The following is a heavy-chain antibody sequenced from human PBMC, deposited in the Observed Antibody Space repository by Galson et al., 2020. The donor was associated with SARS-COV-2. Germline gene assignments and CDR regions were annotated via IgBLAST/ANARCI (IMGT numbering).Heavy chain of an antibody. CDR2: FDPEDGET. D-gene: IGHD6-6*01. Sequence: ASVKVSCKVSGYTHTELSLHWVRQAPGKGLEWMGGFDPEDGETIYTQKFQGRVTMTEDTSTDTAYMELCSLRSADTAVYYCATASPCYSSSSVWCDPWGQGALVTVSS. CDR1: GYTHTELS. CDR3: ATASPCYSSSSVWCDP. V-gene: IGHV1-24*01. J-gene: IGHJ5*02.